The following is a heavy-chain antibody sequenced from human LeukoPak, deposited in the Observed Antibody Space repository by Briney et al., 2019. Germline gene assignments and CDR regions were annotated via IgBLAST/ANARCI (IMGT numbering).Heavy chain of an antibody. V-gene: IGHV4-34*01. CDR2: IHYSGSV. CDR1: GGSFSGYY. J-gene: IGHJ4*02. D-gene: IGHD3-10*01. Sequence: SETXSLTCAVYGGSFSGYYWTWLRQPAGKGLEGVGEIHYSGSVTYNPSLETRVTISVDTSKNQFSLRINSVTAADTAVYYCARGQWFRAFWSRGTPVTVSS. CDR3: ARGQWFRAF.